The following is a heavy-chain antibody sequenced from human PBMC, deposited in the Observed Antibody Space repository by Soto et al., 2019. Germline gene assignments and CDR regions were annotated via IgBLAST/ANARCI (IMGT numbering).Heavy chain of an antibody. CDR2: ISGSGRST. CDR1: GFTFSSYA. Sequence: GGSLRLSCASSGFTFSSYAMNWVRQAPGKGLEWVSAISGSGRSTDYADSVEGRFTISRDNSKNTLYLQMSSLRAEDTAVYYCAKAGGIAVPGSHLDYWGQGTMVTVSS. J-gene: IGHJ4*02. CDR3: AKAGGIAVPGSHLDY. V-gene: IGHV3-23*01. D-gene: IGHD6-19*01.